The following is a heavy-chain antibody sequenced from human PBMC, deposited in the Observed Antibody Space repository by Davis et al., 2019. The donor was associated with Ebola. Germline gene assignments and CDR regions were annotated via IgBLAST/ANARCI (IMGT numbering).Heavy chain of an antibody. CDR1: GGSFSGYY. D-gene: IGHD3-10*02. CDR2: INHSGST. J-gene: IGHJ5*02. V-gene: IGHV4-34*01. Sequence: SETLSLTCAVYGGSFSGYYWSWIRQPPGKGLEWIGEINHSGSTNYNPSLKSRVTISVDTSKNQFSLKLSSVTAADTAVYYCARARYYYGRGRLDPRGKGTLVTVSS. CDR3: ARARYYYGRGRLDP.